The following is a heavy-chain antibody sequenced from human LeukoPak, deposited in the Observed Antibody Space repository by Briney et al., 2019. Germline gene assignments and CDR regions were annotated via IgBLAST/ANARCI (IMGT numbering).Heavy chain of an antibody. CDR1: GGSFSGYY. D-gene: IGHD2-2*01. J-gene: IGHJ4*02. CDR3: ARDRYCSSTSCFDY. Sequence: SETLSLTCAVYGGSFSGYYWSWIRQPPGKGPEWIGEINHSGSTNYNPSLKSRVTISVDTSKNQFSLKLSSVTAADTAVYYCARDRYCSSTSCFDYWGQGTLVTVSS. CDR2: INHSGST. V-gene: IGHV4-34*01.